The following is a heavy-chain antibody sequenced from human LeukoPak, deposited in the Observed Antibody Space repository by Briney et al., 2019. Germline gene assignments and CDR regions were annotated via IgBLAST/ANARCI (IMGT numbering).Heavy chain of an antibody. J-gene: IGHJ4*02. CDR2: INPNSGGT. V-gene: IGHV1-2*02. CDR3: ARDLYGSTNYYNY. CDR1: GYTFTGYH. D-gene: IGHD3-10*01. Sequence: ASVSLSCKASGYTFTGYHIHWVRQAPGQGLEWMGWINPNSGGTNYAQKFQGRVTLTRDTSISTAYMELSGLTSDDTAVYYCARDLYGSTNYYNYWGQGALMTLSS.